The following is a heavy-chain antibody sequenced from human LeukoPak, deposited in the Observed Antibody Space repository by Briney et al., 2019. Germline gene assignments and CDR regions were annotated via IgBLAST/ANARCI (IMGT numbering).Heavy chain of an antibody. CDR3: ARGLDY. J-gene: IGHJ4*02. CDR2: ISSSSGTI. V-gene: IGHV3-48*01. CDR1: GFTFSSFS. Sequence: QPGGSLRLSCAASGFTFSSFSMNWVRQAPGKGLEWVSYISSSSGTINYADPVKGRFTISRDNAKNSLYLQMNSLRAEDTAVYYCARGLDYWGQGTPVTVSS.